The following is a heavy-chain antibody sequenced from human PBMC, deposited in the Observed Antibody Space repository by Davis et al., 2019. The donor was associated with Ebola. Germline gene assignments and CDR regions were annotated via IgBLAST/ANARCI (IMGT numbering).Heavy chain of an antibody. CDR1: GFTFSSYA. Sequence: PGGSLRLSCAASGFTFSSYAMHWVRQAPGKGLEWVAVISYDGSNKYYADSVKGRFTISRDNAKNSLYLQMNSLRDEDTAVYYCARECSDGVHWWFDPWGQGTLVTASS. CDR3: ARECSDGVHWWFDP. CDR2: ISYDGSNK. D-gene: IGHD2-15*01. V-gene: IGHV3-30-3*01. J-gene: IGHJ5*02.